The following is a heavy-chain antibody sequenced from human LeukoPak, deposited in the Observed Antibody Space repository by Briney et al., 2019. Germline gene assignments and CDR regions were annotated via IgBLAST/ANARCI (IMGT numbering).Heavy chain of an antibody. CDR3: ARGGGGVIAARPDRRYNWFDP. J-gene: IGHJ5*02. V-gene: IGHV4-31*03. CDR1: GGSISSGGYY. CDR2: IYYSGST. D-gene: IGHD6-6*01. Sequence: PSQTLSLTCTVSGGSISSGGYYWSWICQHPGKGLEWIGYIYYSGSTYYNPSLKSRVTISVDTSKNQFSLKLSSVTAADTAAYYCARGGGGVIAARPDRRYNWFDPWGQGTLVTVSS.